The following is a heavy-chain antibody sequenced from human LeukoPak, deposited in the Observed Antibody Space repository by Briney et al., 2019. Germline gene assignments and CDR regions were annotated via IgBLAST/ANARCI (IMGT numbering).Heavy chain of an antibody. Sequence: GASVKVSCKASGYTFTSYDINWVRQATGQGLEWMGWMNHNSGNTGYAQKFQGRVTMTSNTSISTAYMELSSLRSEDTAVYYCARSFTMIVVPQGNWFDPWGQGTLVTVSS. J-gene: IGHJ5*02. CDR1: GYTFTSYD. CDR3: ARSFTMIVVPQGNWFDP. D-gene: IGHD3-22*01. V-gene: IGHV1-8*01. CDR2: MNHNSGNT.